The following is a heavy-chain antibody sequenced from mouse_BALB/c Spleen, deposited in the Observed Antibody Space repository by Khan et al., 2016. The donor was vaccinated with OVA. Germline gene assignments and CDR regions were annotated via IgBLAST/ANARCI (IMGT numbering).Heavy chain of an antibody. D-gene: IGHD2-4*01. CDR2: ISYSGYT. CDR3: ARKDYYDYDPFPY. CDR1: GYSITSEYT. J-gene: IGHJ3*01. V-gene: IGHV3-2*02. Sequence: EVQLQQSGPGLVKPSQSLSLTCTVTGYSITSEYTWNWIRQFPGNKLEWMCFISYSGYTRYNPSLKSRISITRDTSKNQFFLQLNSVTADDTATSYCARKDYYDYDPFPYWGEGTLVTVSA.